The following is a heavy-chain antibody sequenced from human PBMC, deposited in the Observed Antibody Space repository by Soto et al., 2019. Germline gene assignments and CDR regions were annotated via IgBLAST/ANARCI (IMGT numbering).Heavy chain of an antibody. D-gene: IGHD5-12*01. Sequence: QVQLVQSGAEVKKPGSSVKVSCKASGGTFSSYAISWVRQAPGQGLEWMGGIIPIFGTANYAQKFQGRVTITADDSTSTAYMELSSLRSEDTAVYYCARDSGYDPLYYYYGMDVWGQGTTVTVSS. CDR1: GGTFSSYA. CDR2: IIPIFGTA. CDR3: ARDSGYDPLYYYYGMDV. V-gene: IGHV1-69*01. J-gene: IGHJ6*02.